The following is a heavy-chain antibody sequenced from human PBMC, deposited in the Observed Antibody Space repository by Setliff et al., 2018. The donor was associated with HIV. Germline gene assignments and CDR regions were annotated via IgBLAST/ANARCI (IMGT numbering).Heavy chain of an antibody. CDR1: GFTFDDFG. Sequence: GGSLRLSCAASGFTFDDFGMTWVRQRPGKGLEWVSGINWNGAITDYADSVKGRFTISRDNAKNSLHLQMNSLRAEDTAVYYCARDPGYSSGRYGLYYYYYMDVWGKGTTVTVSS. D-gene: IGHD6-19*01. V-gene: IGHV3-20*04. CDR2: INWNGAIT. CDR3: ARDPGYSSGRYGLYYYYYMDV. J-gene: IGHJ6*03.